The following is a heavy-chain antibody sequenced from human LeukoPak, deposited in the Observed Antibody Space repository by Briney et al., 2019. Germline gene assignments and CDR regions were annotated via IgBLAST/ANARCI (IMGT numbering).Heavy chain of an antibody. CDR3: ARDIVVVIAKGYYMDV. CDR2: MNPNSGNT. J-gene: IGHJ6*03. CDR1: GYTFTSYD. V-gene: IGHV1-8*01. Sequence: ASVKVSCKASGYTFTSYDINWVRQATGQGLEWMGWMNPNSGNTGYAQKLQGRVTMTTDTSTSTAYMELRSLRSDDTAVYYCARDIVVVIAKGYYMDVWGKGTTVTVSS. D-gene: IGHD2-21*01.